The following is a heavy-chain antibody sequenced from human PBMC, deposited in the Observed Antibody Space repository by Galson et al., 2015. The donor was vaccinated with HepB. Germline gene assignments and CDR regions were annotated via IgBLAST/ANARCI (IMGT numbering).Heavy chain of an antibody. D-gene: IGHD6-13*01. Sequence: SLRLSCAASGFTFSSYAMHWVRQAPGKGLEWVAVISYDGSNKYYADSVKGRFTISRDNSKNTLYLQMNSLRAEDTAVYYCARAAGWQQLADYYYYYMDVWGKGTTVTVSS. V-gene: IGHV3-30-3*01. CDR3: ARAAGWQQLADYYYYYMDV. J-gene: IGHJ6*03. CDR1: GFTFSSYA. CDR2: ISYDGSNK.